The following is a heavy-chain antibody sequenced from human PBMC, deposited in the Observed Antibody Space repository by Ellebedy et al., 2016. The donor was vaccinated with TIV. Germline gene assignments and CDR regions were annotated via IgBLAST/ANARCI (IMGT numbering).Heavy chain of an antibody. J-gene: IGHJ4*02. D-gene: IGHD1-26*01. CDR1: GFTFSSYS. CDR3: SRLGPYSGSYYSPVDY. CDR2: ISSSSSYI. Sequence: GESLKISCAASGFTFSSYSMNWVRQAPGKGLEWVSSISSSSSYIYYADSVKGRFTISRDNAKNSLYLQMNSLRAEDTAVYYCSRLGPYSGSYYSPVDYWGQGTLVTVSS. V-gene: IGHV3-21*01.